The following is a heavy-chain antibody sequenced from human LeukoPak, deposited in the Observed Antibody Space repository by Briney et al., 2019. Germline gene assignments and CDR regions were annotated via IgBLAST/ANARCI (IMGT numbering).Heavy chain of an antibody. CDR1: GGSISSSSYY. CDR3: ARLAIYYDILTAGIDY. Sequence: SETLSLTCTVSGGSISSSSYYWGWIRQPPGKGLEWIGSIYYSGSTYYNPSLKSRVTISVDTSKNQFSLKLSSVTAADTAVYYCARLAIYYDILTAGIDYWGQGTLVTVSS. CDR2: IYYSGST. D-gene: IGHD3-9*01. V-gene: IGHV4-39*01. J-gene: IGHJ4*02.